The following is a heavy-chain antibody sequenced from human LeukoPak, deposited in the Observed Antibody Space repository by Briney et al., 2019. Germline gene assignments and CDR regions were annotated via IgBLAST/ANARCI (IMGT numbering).Heavy chain of an antibody. Sequence: ASVKVSCKASGYTFTGHYLHWVRQAPGPGLAWMGWLNSDSGGTKYAQKFQGSVIMTRVTSISTAYMELSRLKSDDTAVYYCARGRVHSWSDAFDIWGQGTTVTVSS. J-gene: IGHJ3*02. CDR3: ARGRVHSWSDAFDI. V-gene: IGHV1-2*02. CDR1: GYTFTGHY. CDR2: LNSDSGGT. D-gene: IGHD1-1*01.